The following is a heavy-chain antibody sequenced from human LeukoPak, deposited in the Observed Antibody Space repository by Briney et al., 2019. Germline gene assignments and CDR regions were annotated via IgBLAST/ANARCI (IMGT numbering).Heavy chain of an antibody. J-gene: IGHJ3*02. Sequence: PGGSLRLSCAASGFTFSSYWMSWVRQAPGKGLEWVANIKQDGSEKYYVDSVKGRFTISRDNAKNSLYLQMNSLRAEDTAVYYCASAGDCSSTSCYQIWGQGTMATVSS. D-gene: IGHD2-2*01. CDR3: ASAGDCSSTSCYQI. V-gene: IGHV3-7*01. CDR2: IKQDGSEK. CDR1: GFTFSSYW.